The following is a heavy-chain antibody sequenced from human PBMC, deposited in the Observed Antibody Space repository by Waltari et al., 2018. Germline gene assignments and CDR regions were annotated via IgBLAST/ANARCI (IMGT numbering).Heavy chain of an antibody. D-gene: IGHD6-19*01. CDR2: ISAYNGNT. CDR3: ARDFLGYSSGWSHLGSGAFDI. Sequence: QVQLVQSGAEVKKPGASVKVSCKASGYTFTSYGISWVRQDPGQGIEGMGWISAYNGNTNYAQKLQGRVTMTTDTSTSTAYMELRSLRSDDTAVYYCARDFLGYSSGWSHLGSGAFDIWGQGTMVTVSS. CDR1: GYTFTSYG. V-gene: IGHV1-18*01. J-gene: IGHJ3*02.